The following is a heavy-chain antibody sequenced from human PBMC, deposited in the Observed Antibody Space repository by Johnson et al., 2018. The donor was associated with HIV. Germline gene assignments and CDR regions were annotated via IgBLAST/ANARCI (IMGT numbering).Heavy chain of an antibody. D-gene: IGHD3-16*01. J-gene: IGHJ3*02. Sequence: VQLVESGGGLVQPGGSLRLSCAASGFSFSNYWMTWVRQAPGKGLEWVANIKQDGSETYYVDSVKDRLTISRDNGKNSLYLQMNSLRAEDMAVYYCARGRGALDIWGQGTVVTISS. V-gene: IGHV3-7*04. CDR2: IKQDGSET. CDR1: GFSFSNYW. CDR3: ARGRGALDI.